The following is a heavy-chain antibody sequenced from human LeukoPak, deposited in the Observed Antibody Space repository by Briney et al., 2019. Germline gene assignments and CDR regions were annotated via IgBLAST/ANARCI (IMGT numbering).Heavy chain of an antibody. D-gene: IGHD3-10*01. Sequence: GGSLRLSCAASGFTFNNYPMHWVRQAPGKGLEWVALLSYDGTKKYYADSVKGRFTISRDDSKKTVYLQMNSLRAEDTAVYYCAKDLVSMVRGSAMDVWGQGTTVTVSS. V-gene: IGHV3-30*04. J-gene: IGHJ6*02. CDR3: AKDLVSMVRGSAMDV. CDR2: LSYDGTKK. CDR1: GFTFNNYP.